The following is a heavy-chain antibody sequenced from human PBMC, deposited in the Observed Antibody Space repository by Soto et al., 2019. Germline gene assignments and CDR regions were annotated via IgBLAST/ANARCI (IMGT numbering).Heavy chain of an antibody. Sequence: ESLKISCTGFGYTFNTFWISWVRQMPGKDLEWMGRIDPRDSYVNYSPSFQGHVTISADKSISTAYLQWGSLKASDTAMYYCARIYCTTSTCDSWFDPWGQGTLVGASS. J-gene: IGHJ5*02. CDR2: IDPRDSYV. CDR3: ARIYCTTSTCDSWFDP. D-gene: IGHD2-2*01. V-gene: IGHV5-10-1*01. CDR1: GYTFNTFW.